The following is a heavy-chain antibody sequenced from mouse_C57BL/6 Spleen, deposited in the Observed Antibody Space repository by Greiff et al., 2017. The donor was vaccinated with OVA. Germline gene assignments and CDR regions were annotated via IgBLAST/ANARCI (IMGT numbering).Heavy chain of an antibody. CDR2: INPYNGGT. Sequence: EVQLQQSGPVLVKPGASVKMSCKASGYTFTDYYMNWVKQSHGKSLEWIGVINPYNGGTSYNQKFKGKATLTVDKSSSTAYMELNSLTSEDSAVYYGARRKAGKLYYFDYWGQGTTLTVSS. J-gene: IGHJ2*01. CDR1: GYTFTDYY. CDR3: ARRKAGKLYYFDY. D-gene: IGHD4-1*01. V-gene: IGHV1-19*01.